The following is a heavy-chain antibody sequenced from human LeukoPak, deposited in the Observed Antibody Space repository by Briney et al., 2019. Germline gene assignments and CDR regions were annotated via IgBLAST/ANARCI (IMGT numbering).Heavy chain of an antibody. Sequence: QPGGSLRLSCVASGFTFSSYNMNWVRQAPGKGLEWISYISSSSSTIYYADSVKGRFTISRDNAKNSLYLQMNSLRAEDTAVYYCARDRKVRFLDYWGQGTLVTVSS. CDR2: ISSSSSTI. CDR3: ARDRKVRFLDY. V-gene: IGHV3-48*01. J-gene: IGHJ4*02. D-gene: IGHD4-17*01. CDR1: GFTFSSYN.